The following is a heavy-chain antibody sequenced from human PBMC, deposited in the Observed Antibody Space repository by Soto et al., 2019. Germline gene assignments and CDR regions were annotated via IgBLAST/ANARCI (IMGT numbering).Heavy chain of an antibody. V-gene: IGHV1-46*03. CDR3: ASDQVIHYYDSSSYYYAMGV. D-gene: IGHD3-22*01. Sequence: QVQLVQSGAEVKKPGASVKVSCKASGYTFTSYSMHWVRQAPGQVLEWMGIINPSGGSTTYAQTFQGRISVTRETSTSTVYMELGSLRSEDTALYYCASDQVIHYYDSSSYYYAMGVWGKGTTVTVSS. CDR2: INPSGGST. CDR1: GYTFTSYS. J-gene: IGHJ6*04.